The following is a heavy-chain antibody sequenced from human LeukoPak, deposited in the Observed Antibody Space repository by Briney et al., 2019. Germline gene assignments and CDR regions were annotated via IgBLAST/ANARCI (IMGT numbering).Heavy chain of an antibody. CDR2: ISAYNGNT. CDR1: GYTFTIYG. D-gene: IGHD6-13*01. J-gene: IGHJ4*02. CDR3: AGGLPGSSWRWYYFDY. Sequence: ASVKLSCNASGYTFTIYGISWVRQAPGQGLEWMVCISAYNGNTNYAQKLQGRVTMTTDTSKRTGYMEVRRLRSDDKAVYYCAGGLPGSSWRWYYFDYWGQGTLVTVSS. V-gene: IGHV1-18*01.